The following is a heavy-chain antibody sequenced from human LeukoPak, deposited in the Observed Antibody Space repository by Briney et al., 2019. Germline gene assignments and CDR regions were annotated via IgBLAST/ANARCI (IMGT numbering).Heavy chain of an antibody. CDR3: VRGFSGVVGDY. V-gene: IGHV4-34*01. CDR2: IKPGGIT. CDR1: GGSLSDYY. D-gene: IGHD3-10*01. Sequence: SETLSLTCAVYGGSLSDYYWSWIRQPPGEGLEWIGEIKPGGITNYNPSVKSCVTISADTSKNQLFLNVNSATAADTAVYYCVRGFSGVVGDYWGQGTLVTVSS. J-gene: IGHJ4*02.